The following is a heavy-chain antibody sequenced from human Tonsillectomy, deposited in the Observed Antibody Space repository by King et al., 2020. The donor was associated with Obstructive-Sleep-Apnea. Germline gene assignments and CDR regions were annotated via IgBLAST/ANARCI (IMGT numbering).Heavy chain of an antibody. D-gene: IGHD5-18*01. CDR3: ARDLTVDTAMGNDYYYGMDV. Sequence: VRLVESGGGVVQPGRSLRLSCAASGFTFSSYAMHWVRQAPGKGLEWGAVISYDGSNKYYADSVNGRFTISRDNSKNTLYLQMNSLRAEDTAVYYCARDLTVDTAMGNDYYYGMDVWGQGTTVTVSS. J-gene: IGHJ6*02. CDR1: GFTFSSYA. V-gene: IGHV3-30*04. CDR2: ISYDGSNK.